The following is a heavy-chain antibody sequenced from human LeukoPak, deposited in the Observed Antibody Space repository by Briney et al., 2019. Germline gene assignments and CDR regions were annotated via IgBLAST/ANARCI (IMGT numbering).Heavy chain of an antibody. CDR3: ARGRRYYDVLAGYYSYYYMDV. CDR1: GFTFEDYG. J-gene: IGHJ6*03. V-gene: IGHV3-20*04. CDR2: SSWNGGST. Sequence: PGGSLRLSCAASGFTFEDYGMSWVRQAPGKGLEWVSGSSWNGGSTGYADSVKGRFTISRDNAKNSLYLQMNSLRAEDTALYYCARGRRYYDVLAGYYSYYYMDVWGKGTTVIVSS. D-gene: IGHD3-9*01.